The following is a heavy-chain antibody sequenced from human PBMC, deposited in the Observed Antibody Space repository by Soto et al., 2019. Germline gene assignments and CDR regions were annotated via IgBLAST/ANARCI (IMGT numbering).Heavy chain of an antibody. D-gene: IGHD3-9*01. CDR1: GFTFSSYA. V-gene: IGHV3-23*01. CDR3: AKHQGRRAYYDILEGYYFDY. J-gene: IGHJ4*02. CDR2: ISGSGGST. Sequence: GGSLRLSCAASGFTFSSYAMSWVRQAPGKGLEWVSAISGSGGSTYYADSVKGRFTISRDNSKNTLYLQMNSLRAEDTAVYYCAKHQGRRAYYDILEGYYFDYWGQGTLVTVSS.